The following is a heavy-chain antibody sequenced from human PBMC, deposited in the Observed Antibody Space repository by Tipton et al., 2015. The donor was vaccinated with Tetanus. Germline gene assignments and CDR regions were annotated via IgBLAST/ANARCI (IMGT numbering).Heavy chain of an antibody. CDR3: ARRGEARANWFDS. Sequence: SLRLSCAASGFTFRSYAMHWVRQAPGKGLEWVSYISYSSTSKYYADSVKGRFAISRDNAKSSLYLQMNTLRDDDTAVYYCARRGEARANWFDSWGQGTLVTVSS. J-gene: IGHJ5*01. CDR1: GFTFRSYA. D-gene: IGHD2-21*01. V-gene: IGHV3-48*02. CDR2: ISYSSTSK.